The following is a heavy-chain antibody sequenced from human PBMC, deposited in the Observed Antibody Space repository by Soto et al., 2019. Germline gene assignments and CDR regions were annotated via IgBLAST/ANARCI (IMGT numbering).Heavy chain of an antibody. Sequence: EVQLVESGGGLVQPGGSLKLSCAASGFTFSGSAVHWVRQASGKGLEWVGRIRSKANDYATTYGAPVKGRFPISRDDSKNTAYLQMNSLKTEDTAVYFCSSPSRASCSGGGCYDYWGQGTLVTVSS. CDR2: IRSKANDYAT. CDR3: SSPSRASCSGGGCYDY. V-gene: IGHV3-73*02. J-gene: IGHJ4*02. D-gene: IGHD2-15*01. CDR1: GFTFSGSA.